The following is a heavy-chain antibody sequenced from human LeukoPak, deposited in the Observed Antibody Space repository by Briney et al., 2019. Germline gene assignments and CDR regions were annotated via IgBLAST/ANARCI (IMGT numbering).Heavy chain of an antibody. Sequence: PGGSLRLSCAASGFTFSSYGMHWVRQAPGKGLEWVAFIRYDGSNKYYADSVKGRCTISRDNSKNTLYLQMNSLRVEDTAVYYCARGPSGYHNTGGQGTLVTVSS. D-gene: IGHD5-12*01. CDR2: IRYDGSNK. V-gene: IGHV3-30*02. CDR1: GFTFSSYG. J-gene: IGHJ4*02. CDR3: ARGPSGYHNT.